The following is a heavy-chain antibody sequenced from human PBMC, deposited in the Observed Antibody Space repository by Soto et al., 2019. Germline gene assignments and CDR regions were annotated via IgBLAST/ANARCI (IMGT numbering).Heavy chain of an antibody. Sequence: SETLSLTCTVSGGSISSSSYYWGWIRQPPGKGLEWIGSIYYSGSTYYNPSLKSRVTISVDTSKNQFSLKLSSVTAADTVVYYCARHQYSSSWTPYGMDVWGQGTTVTVSS. CDR2: IYYSGST. D-gene: IGHD6-13*01. J-gene: IGHJ6*02. CDR1: GGSISSSSYY. CDR3: ARHQYSSSWTPYGMDV. V-gene: IGHV4-39*01.